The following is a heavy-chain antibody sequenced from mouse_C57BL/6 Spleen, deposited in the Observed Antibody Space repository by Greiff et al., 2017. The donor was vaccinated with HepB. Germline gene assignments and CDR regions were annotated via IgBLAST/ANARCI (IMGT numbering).Heavy chain of an antibody. V-gene: IGHV1-55*01. Sequence: QVQLQQSGAELVKPGASVKMSCKASGYTFTSYWITWVKQRPGQGLEWIGDIYPGSGSTNYNEKFKSKATLTADTSSSTAYMQLSSLTSEDSAVYFCARSYSGMGWFAYWGQGTLVTVSA. J-gene: IGHJ3*01. CDR1: GYTFTSYW. CDR3: ARSYSGMGWFAY. D-gene: IGHD2-12*01. CDR2: IYPGSGST.